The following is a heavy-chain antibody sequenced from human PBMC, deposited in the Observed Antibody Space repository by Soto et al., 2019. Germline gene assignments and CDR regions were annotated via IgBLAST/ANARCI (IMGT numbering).Heavy chain of an antibody. CDR2: ISDSSTII. Sequence: HPGGSLRLSCAASGFTFSTYSMNWVRQAPGKGLEWVAYISDSSTIIYYADSVKGRFTISRDNAKNTLYLQMNSLTDEDTAVYYCVGPSSGWYKCDYWGQGTLVTAPQ. CDR3: VGPSSGWYKCDY. CDR1: GFTFSTYS. D-gene: IGHD6-19*01. J-gene: IGHJ4*02. V-gene: IGHV3-48*02.